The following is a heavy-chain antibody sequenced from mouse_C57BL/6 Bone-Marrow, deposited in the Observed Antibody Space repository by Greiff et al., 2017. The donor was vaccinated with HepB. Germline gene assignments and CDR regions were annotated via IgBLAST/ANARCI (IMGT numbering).Heavy chain of an antibody. D-gene: IGHD1-1*01. J-gene: IGHJ4*01. CDR1: GYTFTSYG. CDR2: IYPRSGNT. Sequence: VKLQESGAELARPGASVKLSCKASGYTFTSYGISWVKQRTGQGLEWIGEIYPRSGNTYYNEKFKGKATLTADKSSSTAYMELRSLTSEDSAVYFCARRITTVVATWTYYYAMDYWGQGTSVTVSS. V-gene: IGHV1-81*01. CDR3: ARRITTVVATWTYYYAMDY.